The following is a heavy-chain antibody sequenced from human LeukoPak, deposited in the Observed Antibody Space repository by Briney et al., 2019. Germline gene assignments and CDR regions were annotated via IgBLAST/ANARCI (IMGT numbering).Heavy chain of an antibody. CDR2: ISSSSSYI. D-gene: IGHD3-10*01. CDR3: ARAPGLLWFGESY. V-gene: IGHV3-21*01. J-gene: IGHJ4*02. CDR1: GFTFSSYS. Sequence: GGSLRLSCAASGFTFSSYSMNWVRQAPGKGLEWVSSISSSSSYIYYADSVKGRFTISRDNAKNSLYLQMNSLRAEDTAVYYCARAPGLLWFGESYWGQGTLVTVSS.